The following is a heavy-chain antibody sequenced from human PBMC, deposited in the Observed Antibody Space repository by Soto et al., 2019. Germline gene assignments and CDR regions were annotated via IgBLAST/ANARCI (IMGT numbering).Heavy chain of an antibody. D-gene: IGHD3-10*01. J-gene: IGHJ5*02. V-gene: IGHV4-59*01. CDR1: GGSISSYY. CDR2: IYYSGST. CDR3: ARDPTHRGWFDP. Sequence: SETLSLTCTVSGGSISSYYWSWIRQPPGKGLEWIGYIYYSGSTNYNPSLKSRVTISVDTSKNQFSLKLSSVTAADTAVYYCARDPTHRGWFDPWGQGTLVTVSS.